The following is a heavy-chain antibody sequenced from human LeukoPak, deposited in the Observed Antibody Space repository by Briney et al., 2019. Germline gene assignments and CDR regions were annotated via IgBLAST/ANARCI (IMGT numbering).Heavy chain of an antibody. CDR3: ARVAILGSFDY. CDR2: IKQDGSEK. J-gene: IGHJ4*02. CDR1: GFTFSSYW. V-gene: IGHV3-7*05. D-gene: IGHD3-3*01. Sequence: GGSLRLSCAASGFTFSSYWMSWVRQAPGEGLEWVANIKQDGSEKYYVDSVKGRFTISRDNAKNSLYLQMNSLRAEDTAVYYCARVAILGSFDYWGQGTLVTVSS.